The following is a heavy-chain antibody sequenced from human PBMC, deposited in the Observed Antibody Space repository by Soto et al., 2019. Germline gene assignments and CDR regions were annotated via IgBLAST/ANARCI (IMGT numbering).Heavy chain of an antibody. CDR2: INTNTGNP. CDR1: GYTFTSYA. CDR3: AREGLGASYDY. D-gene: IGHD6-19*01. Sequence: EASVKVSCKASGYTFTSYAMNWVRQAPGQGLEWMGWINTNTGNPTYAQGFTGRFVFSLDTSVSTAYLQICSLKAGDTAVYYCAREGLGASYDYWGQGTLVTVSS. J-gene: IGHJ4*02. V-gene: IGHV7-4-1*01.